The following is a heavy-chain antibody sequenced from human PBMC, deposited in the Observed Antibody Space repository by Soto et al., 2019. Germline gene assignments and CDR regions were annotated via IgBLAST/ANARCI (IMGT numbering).Heavy chain of an antibody. CDR3: ARIWQYLVRGGRGWFDP. J-gene: IGHJ5*02. CDR2: IYHSGST. CDR1: GGSISSNNW. Sequence: QVQLQESGPGLVKPSGTLSLTCAVSGGSISSNNWGSWVRQPPGKGLEWIGEIYHSGSTNYNPSLKSRVCVSVGKSKKQFSLKLSSVAAADTAVYYCARIWQYLVRGGRGWFDPWGQGTLVTVSS. D-gene: IGHD6-13*01. V-gene: IGHV4-4*02.